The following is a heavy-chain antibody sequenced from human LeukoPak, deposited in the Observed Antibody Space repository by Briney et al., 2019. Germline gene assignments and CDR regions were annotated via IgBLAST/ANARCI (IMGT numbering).Heavy chain of an antibody. D-gene: IGHD3-10*01. CDR2: IYPADSDT. CDR3: ARHTSALSHDF. Sequence: GEYLKISCQGSGYSSDNYWIAWVRQMPGKGLELMGVIYPADSDTKYSPSLQGQVTISADKSINTAYMQWSSLKASDTAIYYCARHTSALSHDFWGQGTLVTVSS. CDR1: GYSSDNYW. J-gene: IGHJ4*02. V-gene: IGHV5-51*01.